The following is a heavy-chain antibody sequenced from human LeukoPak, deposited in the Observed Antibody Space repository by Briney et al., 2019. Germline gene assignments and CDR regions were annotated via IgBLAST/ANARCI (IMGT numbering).Heavy chain of an antibody. V-gene: IGHV1-24*01. D-gene: IGHD2-15*01. CDR1: GDTLSEFH. J-gene: IGHJ4*02. Sequence: ASVKVSCKVSGDTLSEFHMHWVRQAPGKGLEWMGGFDPEKSERIYAQNLRGRVTMTEDTSTDTAYMELSSLTSEDTAVYYCATGNSLGYCKGGRCFNYWGEGTQVIVSS. CDR2: FDPEKSER. CDR3: ATGNSLGYCKGGRCFNY.